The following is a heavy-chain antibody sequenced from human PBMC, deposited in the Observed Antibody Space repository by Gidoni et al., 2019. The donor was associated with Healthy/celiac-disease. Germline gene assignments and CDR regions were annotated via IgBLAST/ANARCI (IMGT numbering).Heavy chain of an antibody. D-gene: IGHD6-19*01. V-gene: IGHV5-51*01. Sequence: EVQLVQSGAEVKKPGASLKISCKGSGYSFTSYWIGWVRQMPGKGLEWMVIIYPGDADTRYSPACQGQVTISADKSISTAYLQWSSLKASDTAMYYCARTTTLYSSGWYGAFDIWGQGTMVTVSS. CDR1: GYSFTSYW. J-gene: IGHJ3*02. CDR2: IYPGDADT. CDR3: ARTTTLYSSGWYGAFDI.